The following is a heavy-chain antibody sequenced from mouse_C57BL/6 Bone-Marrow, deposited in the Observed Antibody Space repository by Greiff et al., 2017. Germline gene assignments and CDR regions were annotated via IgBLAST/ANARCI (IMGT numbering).Heavy chain of an antibody. CDR3: ASSLLPYFDV. CDR2: IRNKANGYTT. D-gene: IGHD1-1*01. V-gene: IGHV7-3*01. Sequence: DVKLVESGGGLVQPGGSLSLSCAASGFTFTDYYMSWVRQPPGKALEWLGFIRNKANGYTTEYSASVKGRFTISRDNSQSILYLQMNALRAEDSATYYCASSLLPYFDVWGTGTTVTVSS. J-gene: IGHJ1*03. CDR1: GFTFTDYY.